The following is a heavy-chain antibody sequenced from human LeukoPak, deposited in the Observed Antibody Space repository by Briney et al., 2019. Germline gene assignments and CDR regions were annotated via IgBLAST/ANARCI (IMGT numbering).Heavy chain of an antibody. D-gene: IGHD3-22*01. CDR2: ISVRSNYI. CDR1: GYTFSSFS. Sequence: GGSLRLSCAASGYTFSSFSINWVRQAPGKGLEWVSSISVRSNYIYYADSVRGRFSISRDDARNSLYLQMDSLRGDDTAVYYCARLRRNSDSGGYYYYYDYWGQGTLVTVSS. V-gene: IGHV3-21*01. J-gene: IGHJ4*02. CDR3: ARLRRNSDSGGYYYYYDY.